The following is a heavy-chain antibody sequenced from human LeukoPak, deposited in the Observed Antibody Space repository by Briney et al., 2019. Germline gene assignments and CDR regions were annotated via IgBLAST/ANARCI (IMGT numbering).Heavy chain of an antibody. V-gene: IGHV1-46*01. CDR2: VNPTGGAP. CDR3: ASNHGGDTGFDH. D-gene: IGHD4-17*01. Sequence: ASVKVSCKASGYTFTHFYIHWVRQAPGQGLAWMGMVNPTGGAPTYAQTFQGRLTLTADASTSTVYMELSSLRYEDTAVYTCASNHGGDTGFDHWGQGTPVTVSS. CDR1: GYTFTHFY. J-gene: IGHJ5*02.